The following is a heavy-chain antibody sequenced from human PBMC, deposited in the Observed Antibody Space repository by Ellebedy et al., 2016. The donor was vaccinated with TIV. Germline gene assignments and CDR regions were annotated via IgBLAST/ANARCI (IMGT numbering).Heavy chain of an antibody. J-gene: IGHJ4*02. CDR1: GFTFTNYA. Sequence: GGSLRLSCAASGFTFTNYAINWVRQAPGKRLEWVSVITVSGAYYANSVKGRFTISRDNSKDTLYLQMNSLTAEDTAVYYCAKGLRSSTYTYAALDDWGQGTLVTVSS. CDR3: AKGLRSSTYTYAALDD. D-gene: IGHD5-18*01. CDR2: ITVSGA. V-gene: IGHV3-23*01.